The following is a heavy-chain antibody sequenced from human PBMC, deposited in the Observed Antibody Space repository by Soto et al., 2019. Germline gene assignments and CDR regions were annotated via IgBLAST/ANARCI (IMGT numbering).Heavy chain of an antibody. CDR1: GGTFSSYP. J-gene: IGHJ6*02. CDR3: SRVGHITNYGMAV. D-gene: IGHD1-26*01. V-gene: IGHV1-69*01. Sequence: QVQLVQSGAEVKKPGSSVKVSCGASGGTFSSYPINWVRQAPGQGLEWMGGIIPFFGTSNYAQKFQGRVTITADESTSTAYMELRSRISVDTAFYYCSRVGHITNYGMAVWGQVTTGTVAS. CDR2: IIPFFGTS.